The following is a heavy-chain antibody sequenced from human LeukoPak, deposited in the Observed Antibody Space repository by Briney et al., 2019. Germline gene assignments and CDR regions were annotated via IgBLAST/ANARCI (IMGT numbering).Heavy chain of an antibody. D-gene: IGHD5-24*01. CDR3: ARLKGEMITIRPYYHYYMDV. V-gene: IGHV4-59*01. CDR2: IYYNGNT. CDR1: GGSISGYY. J-gene: IGHJ6*03. Sequence: SETLSLTCTVSGGSISGYYWTWIRQPPGKGLEWLGYIYYNGNTNYNPSLPSRVTISLSTSKNQFSLNLTSVTAADTAVYYCARLKGEMITIRPYYHYYMDVWGKGTTVTVSS.